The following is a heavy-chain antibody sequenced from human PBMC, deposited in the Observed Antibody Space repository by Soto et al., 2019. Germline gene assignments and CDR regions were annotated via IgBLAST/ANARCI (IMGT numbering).Heavy chain of an antibody. CDR2: ISSSGDGT. CDR3: AKNGDFWSWGMDV. CDR1: GFTFSTYA. J-gene: IGHJ6*02. V-gene: IGHV3-23*01. Sequence: EVQLLESGGDLIQPGGSLRLSCAASGFTFSTYAMTWVRQAPGKGLEWVSIISSSGDGTYYVDSVKGRFTISRDNSRNTLNLQINSLRAEDPAVYYCAKNGDFWSWGMDVWGQGTTVTVSS. D-gene: IGHD3-3*01.